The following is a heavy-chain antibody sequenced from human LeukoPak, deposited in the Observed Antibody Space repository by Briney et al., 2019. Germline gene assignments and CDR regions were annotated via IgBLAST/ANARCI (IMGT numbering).Heavy chain of an antibody. CDR3: SLGVYYLDY. V-gene: IGHV3-7*02. J-gene: IGHJ4*02. Sequence: GGSLTLSCAPFGFTFSNYWMNWVRQAPGKGLEWVANIKTDGSETYYVDSVKGRFTISRDNAKNSVYLQMNSLRAEDTAVYYCSLGVYYLDYWGQGTLVTVPS. CDR1: GFTFSNYW. CDR2: IKTDGSET. D-gene: IGHD2-8*01.